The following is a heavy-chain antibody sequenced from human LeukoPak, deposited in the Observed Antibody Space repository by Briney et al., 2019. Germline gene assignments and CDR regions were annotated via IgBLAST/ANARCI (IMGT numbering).Heavy chain of an antibody. CDR1: GYTLTELS. V-gene: IGHV1-24*01. J-gene: IGHJ5*02. CDR2: FDPEDGET. CDR3: ATDYTNDYGDNWFDP. D-gene: IGHD4-17*01. Sequence: GASVKVSCKVSGYTLTELSMHWVRQAPGKGLEWMGGFDPEDGETIYAQKFQGRVTMTEDTSTDTAYMELSSLRSEDTAVYYCATDYTNDYGDNWFDPWGQGTLVTVSS.